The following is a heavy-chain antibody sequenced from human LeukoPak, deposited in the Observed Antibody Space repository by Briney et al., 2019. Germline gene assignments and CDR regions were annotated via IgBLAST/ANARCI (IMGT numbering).Heavy chain of an antibody. Sequence: GGSLRLSCAASGFTFDDYAMHWVRQAPGKGLEWVSGISWNSGSIGYADSVKGRFTISRDNAKNSLYLQMNSLRAEDTAVYYCAKLVGATDFDYWGQGTLVTVSS. CDR3: AKLVGATDFDY. D-gene: IGHD1-26*01. J-gene: IGHJ4*02. CDR2: ISWNSGSI. CDR1: GFTFDDYA. V-gene: IGHV3-9*01.